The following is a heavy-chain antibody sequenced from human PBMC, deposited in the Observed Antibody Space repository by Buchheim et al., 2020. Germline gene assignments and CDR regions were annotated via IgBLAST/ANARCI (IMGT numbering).Heavy chain of an antibody. D-gene: IGHD1-26*01. Sequence: EVQLVESGGGLVQPGGSLRLSCAASGFTVSSNYMSWVRQAPGKGLEWVSIVYSGDSTYYADSVKGRFTISRDNSKNTLYLQMNSLRAEDTAVYYCARGLGGSYHTPTGYWGQGTL. CDR3: ARGLGGSYHTPTGY. CDR1: GFTVSSNY. J-gene: IGHJ4*02. CDR2: VYSGDST. V-gene: IGHV3-66*02.